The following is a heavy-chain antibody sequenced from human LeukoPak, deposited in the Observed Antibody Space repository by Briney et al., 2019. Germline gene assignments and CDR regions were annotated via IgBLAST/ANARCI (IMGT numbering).Heavy chain of an antibody. D-gene: IGHD3-22*01. CDR1: GGSFSGYY. V-gene: IGHV4-34*01. CDR3: ARENLGSSGYYYGFDY. Sequence: PSETLSLTCAVYGGSFSGYYWSWIRQPPGKGLEWIGEINHSGSTHYNPSLKSRVTISVDTSKNQFSLKLSSVTAADTAVYYCARENLGSSGYYYGFDYWGQGTLVTVSS. J-gene: IGHJ4*02. CDR2: INHSGST.